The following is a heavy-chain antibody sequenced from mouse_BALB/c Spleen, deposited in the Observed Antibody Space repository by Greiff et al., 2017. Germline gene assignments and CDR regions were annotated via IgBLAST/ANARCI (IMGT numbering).Heavy chain of an antibody. D-gene: IGHD2-4*01. CDR2: IYPGNVNT. Sequence: QVHVKQSGPELVKPGASVRISCKASGYTFTSYYIHWVKQRPGQGLEWIGWIYPGNVNTKYNEKFKGKATLTADKSSSTAYMQLSSLTSEDSAVYFCARWGITTIGRDYYAMDYWGQGTSVTVSS. J-gene: IGHJ4*01. V-gene: IGHV1S56*01. CDR1: GYTFTSYY. CDR3: ARWGITTIGRDYYAMDY.